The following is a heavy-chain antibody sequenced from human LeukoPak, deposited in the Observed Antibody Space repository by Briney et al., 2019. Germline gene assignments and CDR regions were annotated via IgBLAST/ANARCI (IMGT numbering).Heavy chain of an antibody. D-gene: IGHD6-19*01. V-gene: IGHV4-34*01. CDR2: INHSGST. Sequence: PSETLSLTCAVSGGSFTGSFSTYYWSWIRQPPGKGLEWIGEINHSGSTTYKPSLKSRVTISIDTSKNHFTLKLSSVTAADTAMYYCARNGWYSVDYWGQGTQVIVSS. CDR1: GGSFTGSFSTYY. J-gene: IGHJ4*02. CDR3: ARNGWYSVDY.